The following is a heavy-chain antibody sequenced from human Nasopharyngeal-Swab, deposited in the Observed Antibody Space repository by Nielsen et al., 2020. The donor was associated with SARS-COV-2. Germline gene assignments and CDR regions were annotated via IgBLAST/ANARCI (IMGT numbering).Heavy chain of an antibody. J-gene: IGHJ6*03. CDR2: IWYDGSNE. CDR1: GFTFSSYG. V-gene: IGHV3-33*01. Sequence: GESLKISCAASGFTFSSYGMHWVRQAPGKGLEWVAVIWYDGSNEYYADSVKGRFTISGDNSKNTLYLQMNSLRAEDTAVYYCARDQGYMDVWGKGTTVTVSS. CDR3: ARDQGYMDV.